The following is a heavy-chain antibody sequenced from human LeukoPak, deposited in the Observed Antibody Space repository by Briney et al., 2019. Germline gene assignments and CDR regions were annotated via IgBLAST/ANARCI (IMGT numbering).Heavy chain of an antibody. D-gene: IGHD2-2*01. Sequence: GGSLRLSCAASGFTVSNNYMSWVRQAPGKGLEWVAVIYNDARTHYADSVKGRFTISRDNSRNILYLQLNSLRAEDPAVYYCGRERWGSCSTNSCPFHHGGQGTLVTVSS. J-gene: IGHJ1*01. CDR1: GFTVSNNY. CDR2: IYNDART. V-gene: IGHV3-66*01. CDR3: GRERWGSCSTNSCPFHH.